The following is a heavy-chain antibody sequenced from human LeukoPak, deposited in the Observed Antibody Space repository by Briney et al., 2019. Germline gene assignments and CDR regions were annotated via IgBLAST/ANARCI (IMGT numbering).Heavy chain of an antibody. CDR1: GGSIRSYY. V-gene: IGHV4-59*01. D-gene: IGHD6-13*01. J-gene: IGHJ2*01. CDR3: ARVYYSNSYDYWYFDL. Sequence: PSETLSLTCTVSGGSIRSYYWSWIRQPPGRGLEWIVYMYYSGCTNFNPALKSRVPISVDTSKNQFSLKLSSVTAADTAVYYCARVYYSNSYDYWYFDLWGRGTLVTVSS. CDR2: MYYSGCT.